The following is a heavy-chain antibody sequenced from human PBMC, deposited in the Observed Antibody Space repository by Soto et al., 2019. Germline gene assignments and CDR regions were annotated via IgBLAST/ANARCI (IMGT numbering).Heavy chain of an antibody. CDR3: ARSRYSNAWYHKATFDF. CDR2: INWVDDV. J-gene: IGHJ4*02. Sequence: QITLKESGPSLIKPTQTLTLTCTFSGFSLSNSGVGVGWIRQPPGKALEWLALINWVDDVRYSPSLNSRLTVTKDTSKNQVLLTMTNMDPVDTATYYCARSRYSNAWYHKATFDFWGQGTLVSVSS. D-gene: IGHD1-26*01. V-gene: IGHV2-5*02. CDR1: GFSLSNSGVG.